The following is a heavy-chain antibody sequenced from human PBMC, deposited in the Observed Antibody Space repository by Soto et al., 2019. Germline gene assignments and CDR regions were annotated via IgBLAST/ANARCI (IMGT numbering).Heavy chain of an antibody. CDR3: ESAPYWTNGVCYKSYYGMDV. V-gene: IGHV1-69*01. D-gene: IGHD2-8*01. J-gene: IGHJ6*02. Sequence: QVQLVQSGAEVKKPGSSVKVSCKAAGGTFSSYAISWVRQAPGQGLEWMGGIIPIFGTANYAQKFQDRVTITADESTSTAYMELSSLRSEDTGVYYCESAPYWTNGVCYKSYYGMDVWGQGPTVTASS. CDR2: IIPIFGTA. CDR1: GGTFSSYA.